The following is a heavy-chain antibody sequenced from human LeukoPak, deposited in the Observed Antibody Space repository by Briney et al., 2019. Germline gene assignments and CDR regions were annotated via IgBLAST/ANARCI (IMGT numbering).Heavy chain of an antibody. D-gene: IGHD3-10*01. V-gene: IGHV4-39*01. CDR1: GGSISSSSYY. Sequence: PSETLSLTCTVSGGSISSSSYYWGWIRQPPGKGLEWIGSIYYSGSTYYNPSLKSRVTISVDTSKNQFSLKLSSVTAADTAVYYCARRITMVRGVTKGAFDIWGQGTMVTVSS. CDR2: IYYSGST. J-gene: IGHJ3*02. CDR3: ARRITMVRGVTKGAFDI.